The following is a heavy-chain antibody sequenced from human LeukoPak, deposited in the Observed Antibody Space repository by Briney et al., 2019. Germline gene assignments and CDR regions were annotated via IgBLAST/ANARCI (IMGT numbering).Heavy chain of an antibody. D-gene: IGHD6-19*01. CDR2: ITRSSNYI. V-gene: IGHV3-21*01. CDR1: GFTFSSYS. Sequence: GGSLRLSCAASGFTFSSYSMTWVRQAPGKGLEWVSSITRSSNYIYYADSLKVRFTISRDNAANSLFLQMNSLRAEDTALYYCARAVAGPAGEYYFDYWGQGTLVTVSS. CDR3: ARAVAGPAGEYYFDY. J-gene: IGHJ4*02.